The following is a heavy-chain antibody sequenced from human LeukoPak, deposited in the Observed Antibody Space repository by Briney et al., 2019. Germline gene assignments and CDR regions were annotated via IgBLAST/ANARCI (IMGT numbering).Heavy chain of an antibody. V-gene: IGHV1-24*01. J-gene: IGHJ4*02. CDR1: GYTFTSYG. CDR3: ATDLTGTTGY. CDR2: FDPEDGET. Sequence: APVKVSCKASGYTFTSYGISWVRPAPGKGLEWMGGFDPEDGETIYAQKFQGRVTMTEDTSTDTAYMELSSLRSEDTAVYYCATDLTGTTGYWGQGTLVTVSS. D-gene: IGHD1-7*01.